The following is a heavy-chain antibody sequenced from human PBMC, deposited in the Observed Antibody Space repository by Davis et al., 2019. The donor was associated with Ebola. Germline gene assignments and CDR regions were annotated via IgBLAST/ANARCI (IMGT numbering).Heavy chain of an antibody. CDR3: ARHQYCSSTSCYLVLDY. V-gene: IGHV4-61*01. J-gene: IGHJ4*02. CDR1: GGSVSSGSYY. D-gene: IGHD2-2*01. Sequence: MPSETLSLTCTVSGGSVSSGSYYWSWIRQPPGKGLEWIGYIYYSGSTNYNPSLKSRVTISVDTSKNQFSLKLSSVTAADTAVYYCARHQYCSSTSCYLVLDYWGQGTLVTVSS. CDR2: IYYSGST.